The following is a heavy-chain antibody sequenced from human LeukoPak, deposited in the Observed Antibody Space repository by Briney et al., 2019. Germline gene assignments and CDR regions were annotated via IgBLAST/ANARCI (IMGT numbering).Heavy chain of an antibody. V-gene: IGHV4-59*08. D-gene: IGHD5-18*01. CDR2: TYYSGST. CDR3: ARLHDGYRYGADY. CDR1: GGSTSSYY. J-gene: IGHJ4*02. Sequence: SETLSLTCTVSGGSTSSYYWSWIRQPPGKGLEWIGYTYYSGSTNYNPSLKSRVTISVDTSKNQFSLKLSPVTAADTAVYYCARLHDGYRYGADYWGQGTLVTAS.